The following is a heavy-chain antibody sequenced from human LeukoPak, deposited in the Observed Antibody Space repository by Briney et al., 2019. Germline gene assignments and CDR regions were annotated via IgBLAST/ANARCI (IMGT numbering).Heavy chain of an antibody. Sequence: SETLSLTCTVSGGSISSSSYYWGWIRQPPGKGLEWIGGIYYSGSTYYNPSLKSRVTISVDTSKNQFSLKLSSVTAADTAVYYCARREDYYGSGSWPFDYWGQGTLVTVSS. CDR2: IYYSGST. V-gene: IGHV4-39*01. J-gene: IGHJ4*02. CDR1: GGSISSSSYY. D-gene: IGHD3-10*01. CDR3: ARREDYYGSGSWPFDY.